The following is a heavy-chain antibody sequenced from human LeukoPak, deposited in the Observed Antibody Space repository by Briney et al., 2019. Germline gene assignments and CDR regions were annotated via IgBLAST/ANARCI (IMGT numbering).Heavy chain of an antibody. D-gene: IGHD1-26*01. CDR2: ISWNSGSI. CDR3: AANSGSYSAGFGFDY. J-gene: IGHJ4*02. CDR1: GFTFDDYA. Sequence: GGSLRLSCAASGFTFDDYAMHWVRQAPGKGLEWVSGISWNSGSIGYADSVKGRFTISRDNAKNSLYLQMNSLRAEDMALYYCAANSGSYSAGFGFDYRGQGTLVTVSS. V-gene: IGHV3-9*03.